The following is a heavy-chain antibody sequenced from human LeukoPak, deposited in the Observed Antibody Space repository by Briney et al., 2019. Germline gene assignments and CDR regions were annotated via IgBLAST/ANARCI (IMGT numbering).Heavy chain of an antibody. V-gene: IGHV3-11*01. CDR1: GLIFSDYY. CDR3: ATVHFGYFDY. Sequence: GGSLRLSCTASGLIFSDYYMSWIRQAPGKGLEWVAYISDTGKTIYYADSVKGRFTISRDNAKKSLYLQVDGLRAEDTAVYYCATVHFGYFDYWGRGTPVTVSS. CDR2: ISDTGKTI. J-gene: IGHJ4*02. D-gene: IGHD3-3*01.